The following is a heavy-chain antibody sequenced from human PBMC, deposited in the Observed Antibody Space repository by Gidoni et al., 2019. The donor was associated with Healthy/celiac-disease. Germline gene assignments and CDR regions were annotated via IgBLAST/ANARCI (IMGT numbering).Heavy chain of an antibody. CDR2: IWYDGSNK. J-gene: IGHJ5*02. V-gene: IGHV3-33*01. CDR3: ARDTGVNKNLIVVVPAEFDP. D-gene: IGHD2-2*01. CDR1: GFTFSSYG. Sequence: QVQLVESGGGVVQPGRSLRLSCAASGFTFSSYGLHWVRQAPGKGLEWVAVIWYDGSNKYYADSVKGRFTISRDNSKNTLYLQMNSLRAEDTAVYYCARDTGVNKNLIVVVPAEFDPWGQGTLVTVSS.